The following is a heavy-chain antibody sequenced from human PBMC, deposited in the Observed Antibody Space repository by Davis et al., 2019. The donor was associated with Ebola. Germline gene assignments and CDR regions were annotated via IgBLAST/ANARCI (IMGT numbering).Heavy chain of an antibody. Sequence: MPSETLSLTCAVYGGSFSGYYWSWIRQPPGKGLEWIGEINHSGSTNYNPSLKSRVTISVDTSKNQFSLKLSSVTAADTAVYYCARLRVLYSGSDYWGQGTLVTVSS. CDR2: INHSGST. CDR3: ARLRVLYSGSDY. D-gene: IGHD1-26*01. CDR1: GGSFSGYY. V-gene: IGHV4-34*01. J-gene: IGHJ4*02.